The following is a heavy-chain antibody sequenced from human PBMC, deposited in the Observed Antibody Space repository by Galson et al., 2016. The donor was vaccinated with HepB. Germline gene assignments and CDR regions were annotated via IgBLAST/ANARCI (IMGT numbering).Heavy chain of an antibody. CDR3: ARSSGWQVDY. CDR2: VYSSEST. V-gene: IGHV4-31*03. D-gene: IGHD6-19*01. CDR1: KGSISSGGYF. J-gene: IGHJ4*01. Sequence: TLSLTCTVSKGSISSGGYFWSWIRQHPGKGLEWVGYVYSSESTYYNPSLKSRATISADTSKNIFSLSLTSMTAADTAVYYCARSSGWQVDYWGQERWSPSPQ.